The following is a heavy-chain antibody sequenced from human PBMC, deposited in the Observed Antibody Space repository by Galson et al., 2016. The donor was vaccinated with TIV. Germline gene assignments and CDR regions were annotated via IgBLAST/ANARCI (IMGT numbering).Heavy chain of an antibody. CDR2: IYPGNYHT. D-gene: IGHD3-22*01. CDR3: ARQDGSAFSNWYFNL. Sequence: QSGAEVKKTGESLKISCRGSGYPFSGYYIGWVRQVPGKGLEWMGIIYPGNYHTVYSPSFEGQVTISADKSTTTAYLQWNSLKASDTAMYYCARQDGSAFSNWYFNLWGRGTLVTVSS. J-gene: IGHJ2*01. V-gene: IGHV5-51*01. CDR1: GYPFSGYY.